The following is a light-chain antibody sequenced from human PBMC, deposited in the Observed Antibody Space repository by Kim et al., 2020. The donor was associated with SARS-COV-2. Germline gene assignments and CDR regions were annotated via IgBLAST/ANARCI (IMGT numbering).Light chain of an antibody. Sequence: SYELTQPPSVSVSPGQTASITCSGDKLGDKYACWYQQKPGQSPVLVIYQDSKRPSGIPERFSGSNSGNTATLTISGTQAMDEADYYCQAWDSSPAYVFGTGTQVTVL. CDR2: QDS. CDR1: KLGDKY. V-gene: IGLV3-1*01. CDR3: QAWDSSPAYV. J-gene: IGLJ1*01.